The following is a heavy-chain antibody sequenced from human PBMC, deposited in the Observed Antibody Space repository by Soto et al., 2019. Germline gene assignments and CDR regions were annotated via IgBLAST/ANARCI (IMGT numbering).Heavy chain of an antibody. V-gene: IGHV4-30-2*01. J-gene: IGHJ4*02. Sequence: SETLSLTCAVSGGSISSGGYSWSWIRQPPGKGLEWIGYIYHSGSTYYNPSLKSRVTISVDRSKNQFSLKLSSVTAADTAVYYCARYIVVIPAAIKGGFDYWGQGTMVTVYS. CDR2: IYHSGST. CDR3: ARYIVVIPAAIKGGFDY. CDR1: GGSISSGGYS. D-gene: IGHD2-2*01.